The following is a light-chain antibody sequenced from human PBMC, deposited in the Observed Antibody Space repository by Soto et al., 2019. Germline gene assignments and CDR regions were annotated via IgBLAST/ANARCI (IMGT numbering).Light chain of an antibody. Sequence: EIVLTQSPATLSLSPGERATLSCRASQSVSSYLAWFQQKPGQAPRLLIYDASNRATGIPARFSGSGSGTDFTLAISSLEPEDFDVYYCQQRHSWPPTFGQGTKVEIK. V-gene: IGKV3-11*01. CDR2: DAS. CDR1: QSVSSY. CDR3: QQRHSWPPT. J-gene: IGKJ1*01.